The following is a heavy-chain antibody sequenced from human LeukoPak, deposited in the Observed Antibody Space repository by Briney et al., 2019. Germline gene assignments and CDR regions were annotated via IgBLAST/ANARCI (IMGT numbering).Heavy chain of an antibody. CDR2: ISYDGSNK. Sequence: GRSLRLSCAASGFTFSSYAMHWVRQAPGKGLEWVAVISYDGSNKYYADSVKGRFTISRDNSKNTLYLQMNSLRAEDTAVYYCAKDPLLGSSGYYGYYFDYWGQGTLVTVSS. CDR3: AKDPLLGSSGYYGYYFDY. V-gene: IGHV3-30*04. CDR1: GFTFSSYA. J-gene: IGHJ4*02. D-gene: IGHD3-22*01.